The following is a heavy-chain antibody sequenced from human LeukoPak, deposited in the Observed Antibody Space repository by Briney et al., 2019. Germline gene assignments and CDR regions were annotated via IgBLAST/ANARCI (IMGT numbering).Heavy chain of an antibody. J-gene: IGHJ4*02. CDR3: ARQTPWGSHDY. V-gene: IGHV4-4*07. CDR1: GDSISAFY. D-gene: IGHD7-27*01. CDR2: IYTSGST. Sequence: SETLSLTCTVSGDSISAFYWSWIRQPAGKGLEWIGRIYTSGSTGYNPSLKTRLTMSVDTSKNHFSLRLSSVTAADTAVYYCARQTPWGSHDYWGPGTLVTVSS.